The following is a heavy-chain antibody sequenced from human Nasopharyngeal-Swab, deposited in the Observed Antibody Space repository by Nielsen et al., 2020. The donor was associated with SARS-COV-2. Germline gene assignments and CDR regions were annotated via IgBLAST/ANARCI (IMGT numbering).Heavy chain of an antibody. D-gene: IGHD6-13*01. V-gene: IGHV4-59*13. CDR1: GGSISSYY. CDR3: ARERAAGNYYGMDV. J-gene: IGHJ6*02. CDR2: IYYSGST. Sequence: GSLRLSCTVSGGSISSYYWSWIRQPPGKGLEWIGYIYYSGSTNYNPSLKSRVTISVDTSKNQFSLKLSSVTAADTAVYYCARERAAGNYYGMDVWGQGTTVTVSS.